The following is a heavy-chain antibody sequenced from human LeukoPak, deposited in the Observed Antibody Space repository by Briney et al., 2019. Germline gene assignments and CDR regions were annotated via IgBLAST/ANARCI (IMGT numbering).Heavy chain of an antibody. CDR2: IETAGET. Sequence: RGSLRLSCAASGFTFSNYDMHWVRQATGKGLEWVSAIETAGETHYAGSVKGRFTISREIAKNSLYLQMNSLRAGDTAVYYCARDYSGENVFDIWGQGTMVTVSS. D-gene: IGHD3-16*01. V-gene: IGHV3-13*04. CDR3: ARDYSGENVFDI. J-gene: IGHJ3*02. CDR1: GFTFSNYD.